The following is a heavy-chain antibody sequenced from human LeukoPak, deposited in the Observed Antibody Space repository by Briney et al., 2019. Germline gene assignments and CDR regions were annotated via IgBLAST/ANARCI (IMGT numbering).Heavy chain of an antibody. Sequence: PGGSLRLSCAASGFNFGSYDMNWVRQAPGKGLEYVSTINTDGSNTWYADSVKGQFTISRDNSKSTVFLQMNNLRHEDTATYYCAKRVNGAFDIWGQGTMVSVSS. J-gene: IGHJ3*02. CDR1: GFNFGSYD. CDR2: INTDGSNT. CDR3: AKRVNGAFDI. V-gene: IGHV3-23*01.